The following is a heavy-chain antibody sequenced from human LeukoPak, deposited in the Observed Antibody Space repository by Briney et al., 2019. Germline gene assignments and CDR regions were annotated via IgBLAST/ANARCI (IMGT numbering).Heavy chain of an antibody. J-gene: IGHJ4*02. CDR3: ARDSSGYRPFDY. Sequence: GASVKVSCKASGYTFTSYAMHWVRQAPGQRLEWMGWINAGNGNTKYSQKFQGRVTITRDTSASTAYMELSSLRSEDTAVYYCARDSSGYRPFDYWGQGTLVTVSS. CDR1: GYTFTSYA. CDR2: INAGNGNT. D-gene: IGHD3-22*01. V-gene: IGHV1-3*01.